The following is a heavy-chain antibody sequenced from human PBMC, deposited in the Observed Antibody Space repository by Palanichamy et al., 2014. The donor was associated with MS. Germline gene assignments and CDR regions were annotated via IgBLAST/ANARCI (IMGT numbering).Heavy chain of an antibody. CDR3: ARFPDTSSVDRWFDP. Sequence: EVQLVESGGGLIQPGGSLRLSCAASGFTFSIYSVSWLRQAPGKGLEWVSYISASGTSIYYADSVKGRFTISRDNAKNSLFLQMNSLRDEDTAVYYCARFPDTSSVDRWFDPWGQGTLVTVSS. CDR1: GFTFSIYS. V-gene: IGHV3-48*02. CDR2: ISASGTSI. D-gene: IGHD5-12*01. J-gene: IGHJ5*02.